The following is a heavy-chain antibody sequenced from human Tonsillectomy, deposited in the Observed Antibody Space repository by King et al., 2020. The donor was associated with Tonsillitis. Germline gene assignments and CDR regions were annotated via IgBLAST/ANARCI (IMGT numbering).Heavy chain of an antibody. CDR1: GGSISSSSYY. J-gene: IGHJ4*02. D-gene: IGHD5-18*01. CDR3: ARSPGYSYGYYFDY. Sequence: QLQESGPGLVKPSETLSLTCTVSGGSISSSSYYWGWIRQPPGKGLEWIGRIYYSGSTYYKPSLKSRVTISVDTSKNQFSLKLSAVTAADTAVYYCARSPGYSYGYYFDYWGQGTLVTVSS. CDR2: IYYSGST. V-gene: IGHV4-39*01.